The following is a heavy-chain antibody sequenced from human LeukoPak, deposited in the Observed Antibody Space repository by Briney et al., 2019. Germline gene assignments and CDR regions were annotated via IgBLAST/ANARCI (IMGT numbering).Heavy chain of an antibody. CDR3: AELGITMIGGV. V-gene: IGHV3-23*01. D-gene: IGHD3-10*02. CDR2: INGSGGST. Sequence: GGSLRLSCAASGFTFSSYAMTWVRQAPGKGLEWVSDINGSGGSTYYADSVKGRFTISRDNAKNSLYLQMNSLRAEDTAVYYCAELGITMIGGVWGKGTTVTISS. J-gene: IGHJ6*04. CDR1: GFTFSSYA.